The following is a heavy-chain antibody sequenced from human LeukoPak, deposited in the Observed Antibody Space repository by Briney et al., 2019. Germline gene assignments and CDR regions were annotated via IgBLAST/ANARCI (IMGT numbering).Heavy chain of an antibody. J-gene: IGHJ4*02. CDR3: ARSSRELGGYAPWELMPPFDY. D-gene: IGHD1-7*01. V-gene: IGHV3-21*01. CDR2: ISTSSSYK. Sequence: PGGSLRLSCAASGFTFSSYSMNWVRQAPGEGLEWVSSISTSSSYKYYADSVKGRFTISGDNAKKLLYLQMNSLRAEDTAVYYCARSSRELGGYAPWELMPPFDYWGQGTLVTVSS. CDR1: GFTFSSYS.